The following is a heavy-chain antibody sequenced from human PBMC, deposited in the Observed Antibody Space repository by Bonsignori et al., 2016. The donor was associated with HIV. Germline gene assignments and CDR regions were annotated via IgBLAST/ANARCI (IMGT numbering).Heavy chain of an antibody. CDR2: VDPEDGQT. V-gene: IGHV1-69-2*01. D-gene: IGHD5-24*01. J-gene: IGHJ4*02. CDR1: GSTFTDYF. CDR3: AVSHRDSYNPDT. Sequence: EVQLVQSGAELKKPGATVKISCKVSGSTFTDYFIHWVRQAPGKGLEWMGLVDPEDGQTMYAEMFQGRVTLTVETSADTAYVELSSLRSEDTAFYYCAVSHRDSYNPDTWGQGTLVTVSS.